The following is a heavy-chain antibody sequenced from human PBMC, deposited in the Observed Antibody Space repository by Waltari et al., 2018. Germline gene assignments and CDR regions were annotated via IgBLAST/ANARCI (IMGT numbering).Heavy chain of an antibody. V-gene: IGHV1-69*12. CDR3: ARRNLGFAFDV. CDR1: GGTFGSYS. Sequence: QVHLVQSGAEVQKPGSSMKVSCKASGGTFGSYSIDWVRKAAGQGLEWLGGIIPIFGTPQYAQKFQGRVTLTADASTTTAYLELSGLRSDDTAIYYCARRNLGFAFDVWGQGTLVIVSS. J-gene: IGHJ3*01. CDR2: IIPIFGTP. D-gene: IGHD1-26*01.